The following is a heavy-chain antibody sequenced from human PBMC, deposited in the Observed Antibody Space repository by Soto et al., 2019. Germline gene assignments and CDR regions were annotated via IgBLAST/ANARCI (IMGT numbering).Heavy chain of an antibody. D-gene: IGHD5-18*01. J-gene: IGHJ5*02. Sequence: QVPLQESGPGLVKPSETLSLTCTVSGGSVSSGDYYWSWIRQPPGQGLEWIGYIYYSGNTNYNPPVKSRVIISVDTSKNLFSLKLTSVTAADTAVYYCARIPVDTSMIYWLDPWGQGTLVTVSS. CDR2: IYYSGNT. CDR1: GGSVSSGDYY. V-gene: IGHV4-61*08. CDR3: ARIPVDTSMIYWLDP.